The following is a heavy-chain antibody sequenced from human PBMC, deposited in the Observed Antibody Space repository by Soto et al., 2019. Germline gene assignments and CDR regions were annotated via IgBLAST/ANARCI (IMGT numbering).Heavy chain of an antibody. D-gene: IGHD6-13*01. CDR3: ARVGAAAAHDY. CDR2: IKQDGSEK. J-gene: IGHJ4*02. V-gene: IGHV3-7*01. Sequence: PGGSLRLSCAASGFTFSSYRMSWVRQAPGKGLEWVANIKQDGSEKYYVDSVKGRFTISRDNAKNSLYLQMNSLRAEDTAVYYCARVGAAAAHDYWGQGTLVTVSS. CDR1: GFTFSSYR.